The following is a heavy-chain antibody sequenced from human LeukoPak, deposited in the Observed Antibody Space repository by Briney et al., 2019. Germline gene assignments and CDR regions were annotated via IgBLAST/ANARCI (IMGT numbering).Heavy chain of an antibody. Sequence: GASVKVSCKASGYTFTGYYMHWVRQAPGQGLEWMGWINPNSGGTNYAQKFQGRVTMTRDTSISTAYMELSRLRSDDTAVYYCARGGLLWFGELWFDYWGQGTLVTVSS. CDR2: INPNSGGT. CDR1: GYTFTGYY. J-gene: IGHJ4*02. CDR3: ARGGLLWFGELWFDY. V-gene: IGHV1-2*02. D-gene: IGHD3-10*01.